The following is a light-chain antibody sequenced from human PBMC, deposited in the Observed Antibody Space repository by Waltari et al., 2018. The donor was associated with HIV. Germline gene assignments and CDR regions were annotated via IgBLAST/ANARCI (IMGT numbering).Light chain of an antibody. V-gene: IGLV2-14*03. CDR2: DVS. CDR1: SSDVGGYNY. J-gene: IGLJ3*02. Sequence: QSALTQPASVSGSPGQSITISCTGTSSDVGGYNYVSWYQRHPGKAPKLIIYDVSKRPSGVSNRYSGSKSGKRAALTSSGRQAEDEADYYSSSYTSSSTRVFGGGTKENVL. CDR3: SSYTSSSTRV.